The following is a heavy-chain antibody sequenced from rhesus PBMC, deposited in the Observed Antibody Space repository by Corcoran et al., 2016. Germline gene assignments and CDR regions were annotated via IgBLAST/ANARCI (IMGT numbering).Heavy chain of an antibody. D-gene: IGHD6-25*01. CDR3: ARNRPYSGSWITF. CDR2: IYGSGAST. V-gene: IGHV4-160*01. Sequence: QVQLQESGPGLVKPSETLSLTCAVSGGAISSNYWSWIRQHPGKGLEWIGRIYGSGASTDYTPSLKGGVTISTSTSKNQFSLKLSSGTAADTAVYYCARNRPYSGSWITFWGQGVLVTVSS. CDR1: GGAISSNY. J-gene: IGHJ4*01.